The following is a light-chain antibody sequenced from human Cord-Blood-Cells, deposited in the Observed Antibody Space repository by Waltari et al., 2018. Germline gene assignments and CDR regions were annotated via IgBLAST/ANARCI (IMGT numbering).Light chain of an antibody. CDR2: EGS. CDR1: SSDVGSYNL. Sequence: QSALTQPASVSGSPGQSITISCTGTSSDVGSYNLVSWYQQHPGKAPNLMIYEGSNRPSGVSNRFSGSKSGNTASLTISGLQAEDEADYYCCSYAGSYVFGTGTKVTVL. J-gene: IGLJ1*01. V-gene: IGLV2-23*01. CDR3: CSYAGSYV.